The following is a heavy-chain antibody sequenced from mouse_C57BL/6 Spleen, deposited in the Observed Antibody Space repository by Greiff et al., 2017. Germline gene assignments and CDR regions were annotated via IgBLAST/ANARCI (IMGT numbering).Heavy chain of an antibody. Sequence: QVHLQQSGAELVKPGASVKISSKASGYAFSSYWMNWVNQRPGRGLGWIGQIIPGDGDTNYKGKFKGKATLAADKCSSTAYMQLSSLTSEDSAVYFCARFRVTTVVLDDWGQGTTLTVSS. J-gene: IGHJ2*01. CDR3: ARFRVTTVVLDD. CDR1: GYAFSSYW. CDR2: IIPGDGDT. V-gene: IGHV1-80*01. D-gene: IGHD1-1*01.